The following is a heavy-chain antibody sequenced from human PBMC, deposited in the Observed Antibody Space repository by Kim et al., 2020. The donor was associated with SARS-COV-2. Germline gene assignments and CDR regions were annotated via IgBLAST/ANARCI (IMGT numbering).Heavy chain of an antibody. V-gene: IGHV4-34*01. CDR2: INHSGST. Sequence: SETLSLTCAVYGGSFSGYYWSWIRQPPGKGLEWIGEINHSGSTNYNPSLKSRVTISVDTSKNQFSLKLSSVTAADTAVYYCARGDVWFGGNDAFDIWGQGKMVTVSS. J-gene: IGHJ3*02. CDR3: ARGDVWFGGNDAFDI. D-gene: IGHD3-10*01. CDR1: GGSFSGYY.